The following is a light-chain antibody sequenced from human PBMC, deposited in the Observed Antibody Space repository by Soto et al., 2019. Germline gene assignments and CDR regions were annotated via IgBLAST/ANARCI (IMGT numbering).Light chain of an antibody. CDR1: SSDVGGYNY. V-gene: IGLV2-14*01. CDR3: SSFTNAITRYA. Sequence: QSALTQPAPVSGSPGQSITISCTGTSSDVGGYNYVSWFQHHPGKAPKLIIYEVSYRPSGVSNRFSGSKSGDTASLTISGLQAEDEADYYCSSFTNAITRYAFGTGAKVTVL. CDR2: EVS. J-gene: IGLJ1*01.